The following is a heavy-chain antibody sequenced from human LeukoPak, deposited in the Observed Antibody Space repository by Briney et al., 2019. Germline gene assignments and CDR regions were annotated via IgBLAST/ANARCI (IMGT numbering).Heavy chain of an antibody. CDR2: IYYSEST. J-gene: IGHJ4*02. CDR3: ARDPGAAAFRRRTFDY. Sequence: SETLSLTCTVSGGSISGYYWSWIRQPPGKGLEWIGYIYYSESTNYNPTLKSRVTISADTSKNQFSLKLSSVTAADTAVYYCARDPGAAAFRRRTFDYWGQGTLVTVSS. V-gene: IGHV4-59*12. D-gene: IGHD6-13*01. CDR1: GGSISGYY.